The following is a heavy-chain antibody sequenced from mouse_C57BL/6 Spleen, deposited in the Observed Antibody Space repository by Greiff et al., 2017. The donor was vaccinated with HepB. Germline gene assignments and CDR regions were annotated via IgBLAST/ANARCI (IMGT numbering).Heavy chain of an antibody. V-gene: IGHV5-4*03. D-gene: IGHD4-1*01. Sequence: DVMLVESGGGLVKPGGSLKLSCAASGFTFSSYAMSWVRQTPEKRLEWVATISDGGSYTYYPDNVKGRFTISRDNAKNNLYLQMSHLKSEDTAMYYCASSNWDDFDYWGQGTTLTVSS. CDR3: ASSNWDDFDY. J-gene: IGHJ2*01. CDR2: ISDGGSYT. CDR1: GFTFSSYA.